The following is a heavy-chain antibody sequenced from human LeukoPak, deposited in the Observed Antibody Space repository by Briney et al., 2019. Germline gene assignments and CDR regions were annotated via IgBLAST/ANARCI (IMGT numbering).Heavy chain of an antibody. J-gene: IGHJ4*02. CDR3: AGAAGTGIAY. Sequence: GGSLRLSCAASGFTFSTYGMNWVRQAPGKGLEWVSYISSSSTTIYYADSVKGRFTISRDNAKNSLYLQMNSLRDEDTAVYYCAGAAGTGIAYWGQGTQVTVSS. CDR2: ISSSSTTI. CDR1: GFTFSTYG. V-gene: IGHV3-48*02. D-gene: IGHD6-19*01.